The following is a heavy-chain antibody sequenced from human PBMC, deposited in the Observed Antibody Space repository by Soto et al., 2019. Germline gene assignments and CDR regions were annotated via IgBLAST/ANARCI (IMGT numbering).Heavy chain of an antibody. CDR1: GGSISSGDFC. V-gene: IGHV4-39*07. CDR3: ARDIELGSSFDY. CDR2: INHSGST. D-gene: IGHD6-6*01. Sequence: SETLSLTCTVSGGSISSGDFCWSWIRQPPGKGLEWIGEINHSGSTNYNPSLKSRVTISVDTSKNQFSLKLSSVTAADTAVYYCARDIELGSSFDYWGQGTLVTVSS. J-gene: IGHJ4*02.